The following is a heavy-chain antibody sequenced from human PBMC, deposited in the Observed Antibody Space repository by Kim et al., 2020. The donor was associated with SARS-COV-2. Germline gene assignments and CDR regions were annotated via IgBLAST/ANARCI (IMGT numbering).Heavy chain of an antibody. CDR2: ISGTGHIT. J-gene: IGHJ5*02. CDR3: ARDPSHDCSSHSCLLFDP. D-gene: IGHD2-2*01. CDR1: GFTFSDYA. Sequence: GGSLRLSCAASGFTFSDYAISWVRQAPGKGLEWVSAISGTGHITEYADAVKGRFSISRDNSKNTLYLQMSSLRAEDTALYFCARDPSHDCSSHSCLLFDPWGQGTLVTVSS. V-gene: IGHV3-23*01.